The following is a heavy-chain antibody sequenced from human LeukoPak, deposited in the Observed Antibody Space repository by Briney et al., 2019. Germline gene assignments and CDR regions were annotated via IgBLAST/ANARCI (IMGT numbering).Heavy chain of an antibody. Sequence: ASVKVSCKASGYTITSYDINWVRQATGQGLEWMGWMNPNSGNTGYAQKFQGRVTMTRNTSISTAYMELSSLRSEDTAVYYCARVISGSSWGFYYYGMDVWGQGTTVTVSS. J-gene: IGHJ6*02. V-gene: IGHV1-8*01. D-gene: IGHD1-26*01. CDR2: MNPNSGNT. CDR1: GYTITSYD. CDR3: ARVISGSSWGFYYYGMDV.